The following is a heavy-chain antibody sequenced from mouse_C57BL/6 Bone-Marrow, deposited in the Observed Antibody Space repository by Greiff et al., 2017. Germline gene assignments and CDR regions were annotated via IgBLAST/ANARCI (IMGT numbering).Heavy chain of an antibody. CDR3: AKHIYYYGSSYGYAMDY. D-gene: IGHD1-1*01. CDR1: GFSLTSYG. J-gene: IGHJ4*01. V-gene: IGHV2-9*01. CDR2: IWGGGST. Sequence: VHLVESGPGLVAPSQSLSITCTVSGFSLTSYGVDWVRQPPGKGLEWLGVIWGGGSTNYNSALMSRLSISKDNSKSPVFLKMNSLQTDDTAMYYCAKHIYYYGSSYGYAMDYWGQGTSVTVSS.